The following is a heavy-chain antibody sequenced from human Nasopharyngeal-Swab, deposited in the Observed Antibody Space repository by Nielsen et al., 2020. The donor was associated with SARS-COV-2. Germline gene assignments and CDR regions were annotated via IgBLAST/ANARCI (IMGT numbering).Heavy chain of an antibody. Sequence: GESLKISCAASGFTFRTFAMSWVRQAPGKGLEWVSAISGSGGSTYYADSVKGRFTISRDNSKSTLYLQMNSLRAEDTAVYYCARLEGGRGYSYGDYYYYYGMDVWGQGTTVTVSS. D-gene: IGHD5-18*01. V-gene: IGHV3-23*01. CDR2: ISGSGGST. J-gene: IGHJ6*02. CDR3: ARLEGGRGYSYGDYYYYYGMDV. CDR1: GFTFRTFA.